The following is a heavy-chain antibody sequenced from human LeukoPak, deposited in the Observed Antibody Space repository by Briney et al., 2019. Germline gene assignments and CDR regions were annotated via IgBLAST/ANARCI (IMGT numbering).Heavy chain of an antibody. Sequence: GGSLRLSCAASGFTVSSNYMSWVRQAPGKGLEWVSVIYSGGSTYYADSVKGRFTISRDNPKNTLYLQMNSLRAEDTAVYYCAREIAAGTGAFDIWGQGTMVTVSS. V-gene: IGHV3-53*01. CDR2: IYSGGST. D-gene: IGHD6-13*01. J-gene: IGHJ3*02. CDR3: AREIAAGTGAFDI. CDR1: GFTVSSNY.